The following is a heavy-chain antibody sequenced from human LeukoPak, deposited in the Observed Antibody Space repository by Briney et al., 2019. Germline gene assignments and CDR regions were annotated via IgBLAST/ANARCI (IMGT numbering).Heavy chain of an antibody. V-gene: IGHV1-69*13. CDR2: IIPIFGTA. J-gene: IGHJ4*02. CDR3: ARDSTYYYDSSGYSVDY. Sequence: SVKVSCKASGGTFSSYAISWVRQAPGQGLEWMGGIIPIFGTANYAQKFQGRVTITADESTSTAYMELSRLRSEDTAVYYCARDSTYYYDSSGYSVDYWGQGTLVTVSS. D-gene: IGHD3-22*01. CDR1: GGTFSSYA.